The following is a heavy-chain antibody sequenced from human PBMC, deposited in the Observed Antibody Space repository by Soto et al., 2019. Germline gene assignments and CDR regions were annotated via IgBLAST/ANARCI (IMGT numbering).Heavy chain of an antibody. CDR3: ARAWQYSSGFFDY. CDR2: ISSYNGDT. D-gene: IGHD6-19*01. CDR1: GYTFTRSG. V-gene: IGHV1-18*01. J-gene: IGHJ4*02. Sequence: ASVKVSCKASGYTFTRSGISWARQAPGQGPEWMGWISSYNGDTNYAQTFQGRVTMTTDTSTSTAYMELRSLRSDDTAVYYCARAWQYSSGFFDYWGQGTLVTVSS.